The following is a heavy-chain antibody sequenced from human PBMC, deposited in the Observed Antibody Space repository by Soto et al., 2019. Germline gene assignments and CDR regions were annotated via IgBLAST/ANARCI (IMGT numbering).Heavy chain of an antibody. Sequence: PSETLSLTCAVYGGSFSGYYWSWILQPPGKGLEWIGEINHSGSTNYNPSLKSRVTISVDTSKNQFSLKLSSVTAADTAVYYCARDSGYGSGSSVNHYLDCWGRGTLVTVSS. CDR1: GGSFSGYY. D-gene: IGHD3-10*01. CDR3: ARDSGYGSGSSVNHYLDC. CDR2: INHSGST. V-gene: IGHV4-34*01. J-gene: IGHJ4*01.